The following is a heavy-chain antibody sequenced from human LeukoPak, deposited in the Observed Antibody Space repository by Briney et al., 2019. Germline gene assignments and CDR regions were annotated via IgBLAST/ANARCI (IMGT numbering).Heavy chain of an antibody. V-gene: IGHV1-46*01. CDR3: ARGGETTTIFGVVTDLDY. CDR2: INPSGGST. D-gene: IGHD3-3*01. Sequence: ASEKVSCKASGYTFTSYDINWVRQAPGQGLEWMGIINPSGGSTSYAQKFQGRVTMTRDTSTSTVYMELSSLRSEDTAVYYCARGGETTTIFGVVTDLDYWGQGTLVTVSS. CDR1: GYTFTSYD. J-gene: IGHJ4*02.